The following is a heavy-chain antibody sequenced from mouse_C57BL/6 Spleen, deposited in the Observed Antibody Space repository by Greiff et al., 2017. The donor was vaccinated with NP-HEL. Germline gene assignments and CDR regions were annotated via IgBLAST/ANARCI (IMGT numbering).Heavy chain of an antibody. Sequence: QVQLQQSGAELAKPGASVKLSCKASGYTFTSYWMHWVKQRPGQGLEWIGYINPSSGYTKYNQKFKDKATLTADKSSSTAYMQLSSLTYEDSAVYYCARNPYDKDWYFDVWGTGTTVTVSS. V-gene: IGHV1-7*01. CDR2: INPSSGYT. CDR1: GYTFTSYW. J-gene: IGHJ1*03. CDR3: ARNPYDKDWYFDV. D-gene: IGHD2-10*02.